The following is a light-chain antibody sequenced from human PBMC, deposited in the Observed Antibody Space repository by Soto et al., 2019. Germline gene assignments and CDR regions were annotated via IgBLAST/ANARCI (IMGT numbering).Light chain of an antibody. Sequence: QPVLTQPPSASGTPGQRVTISCSGSNSNIGSNTVNWYQQLPGTAPKLLIYSNNQRPSGVPDRFSGSKSGTSASLAISGLQSEDEADYYCAAWDDSLNGKLFGGGTKVTVL. CDR3: AAWDDSLNGKL. V-gene: IGLV1-44*01. J-gene: IGLJ2*01. CDR1: NSNIGSNT. CDR2: SNN.